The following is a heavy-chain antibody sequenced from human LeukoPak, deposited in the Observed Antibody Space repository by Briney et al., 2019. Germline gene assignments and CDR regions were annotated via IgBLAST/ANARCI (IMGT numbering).Heavy chain of an antibody. CDR3: VRDYFCSGGTCDDCFDP. CDR1: GYTFTNYG. D-gene: IGHD2-15*01. Sequence: ASVKVSCKASGYTFTNYGIGWVRQAPGQGLEWMAWIGTYNHDTNYAQKFRGRVTLTTDTSTSTAYMELRSLGSDDTAVYYCVRDYFCSGGTCDDCFDPWGQGTLVTVSS. J-gene: IGHJ5*02. CDR2: IGTYNHDT. V-gene: IGHV1-18*01.